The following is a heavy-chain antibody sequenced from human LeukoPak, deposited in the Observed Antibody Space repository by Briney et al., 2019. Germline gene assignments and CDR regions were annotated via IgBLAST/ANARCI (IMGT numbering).Heavy chain of an antibody. V-gene: IGHV4-4*07. J-gene: IGHJ4*02. CDR3: ARGGGYNDDTNAHKGYHFDH. CDR2: IFTSGST. Sequence: SETLSLTCTVTGGSISTFYWSWIRQPAGKGLEWLGRIFTSGSTNYNPSLKSRVTMSVDTSKNQFSLNLNSVTAADTAVYYCARGGGYNDDTNAHKGYHFDHWGQGTLVTVSS. D-gene: IGHD2-8*01. CDR1: GGSISTFY.